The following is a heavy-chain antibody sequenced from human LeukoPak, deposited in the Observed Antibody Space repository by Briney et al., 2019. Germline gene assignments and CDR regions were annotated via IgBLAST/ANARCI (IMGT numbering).Heavy chain of an antibody. J-gene: IGHJ4*02. V-gene: IGHV4-4*07. D-gene: IGHD6-13*01. CDR3: AREAAAGTFYFDY. Sequence: SETLSLTCIVSGDSISNYYWSWVRQPAGKGLEWIGRIYTSGSTNYNPSLKSRVTMSVNTSKNQFSLKLTSLPAADQAGFYCAREAAAGTFYFDYWGQGTLATVSS. CDR2: IYTSGST. CDR1: GDSISNYY.